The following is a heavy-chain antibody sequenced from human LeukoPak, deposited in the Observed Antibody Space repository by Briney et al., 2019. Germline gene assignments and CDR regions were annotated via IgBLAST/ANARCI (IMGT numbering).Heavy chain of an antibody. D-gene: IGHD2-15*01. CDR3: TRDGGSWSHLDS. CDR1: GFTFSGCA. V-gene: IGHV3-73*01. Sequence: GGSLKLSCAASGFTFSGCAMHWVRQASGKRVEWVGRIETNAKNYATAYSASVKGRFIISRDESKNTAYLQMNSLNTDDTAVYYCTRDGGSWSHLDSWGQGTLVTVSS. CDR2: IETNAKNYAT. J-gene: IGHJ4*02.